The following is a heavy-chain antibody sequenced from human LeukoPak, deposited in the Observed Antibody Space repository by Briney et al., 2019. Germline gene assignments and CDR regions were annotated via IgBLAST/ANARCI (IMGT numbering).Heavy chain of an antibody. D-gene: IGHD7-27*01. J-gene: IGHJ6*03. Sequence: GGSLRLSCAASGFTFSSYAMGWVRQAPGKGLEWVSAISGSGGSTYYADSVKGRFTISRDNAKNSLYLQMNSLRAEDTAVYYCARNKLGISEKYMDVWGKGTTVTISS. CDR1: GFTFSSYA. V-gene: IGHV3-23*01. CDR2: ISGSGGST. CDR3: ARNKLGISEKYMDV.